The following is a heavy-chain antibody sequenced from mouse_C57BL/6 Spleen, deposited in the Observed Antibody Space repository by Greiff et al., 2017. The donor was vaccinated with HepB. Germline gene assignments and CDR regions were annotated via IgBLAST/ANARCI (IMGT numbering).Heavy chain of an antibody. Sequence: EVKLVESGGGLVKPGGSLKLSCAASGFTFSSYTMSWVRQTPEKRLEWVATISGGGGNTYYPDSVKGRFTISRDNAKNTLYLQMSSLRSEDTALYYCARPHYYGSSYFYAMDYWGQGTSVTVSS. CDR3: ARPHYYGSSYFYAMDY. CDR2: ISGGGGNT. J-gene: IGHJ4*01. CDR1: GFTFSSYT. V-gene: IGHV5-9*01. D-gene: IGHD1-1*01.